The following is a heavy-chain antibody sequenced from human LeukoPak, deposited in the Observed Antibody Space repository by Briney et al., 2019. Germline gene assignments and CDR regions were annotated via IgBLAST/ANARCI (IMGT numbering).Heavy chain of an antibody. D-gene: IGHD4-23*01. CDR3: ARDVGGNSPRYYYGLDV. V-gene: IGHV4-59*01. Sequence: SETLSLTCTVSGGSISSYYWSRIRRPPGKGLEWIGYIYYSGRTNYNPSLKSRVTISVDTSKNEISLKLSSVTAADTAFYYCARDVGGNSPRYYYGLDVWGQGTTVTVSS. J-gene: IGHJ6*02. CDR2: IYYSGRT. CDR1: GGSISSYY.